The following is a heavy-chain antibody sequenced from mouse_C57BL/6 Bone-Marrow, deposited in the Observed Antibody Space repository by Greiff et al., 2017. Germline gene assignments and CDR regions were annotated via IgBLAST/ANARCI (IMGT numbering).Heavy chain of an antibody. J-gene: IGHJ1*03. CDR3: ARDLFYYYGSSYPFYWYFDV. CDR1: GFTFSDYY. Sequence: EVKLQESEGGLVQPGSSMKLSCTASGFTFSDYYMAWVRQVPEKGLEWVANINYDGSSTYYLDSLKSRFNISRDNAKNILYLQMSSLKSEDTATYYCARDLFYYYGSSYPFYWYFDVWGTGTTVTVSS. V-gene: IGHV5-16*01. CDR2: INYDGSST. D-gene: IGHD1-1*01.